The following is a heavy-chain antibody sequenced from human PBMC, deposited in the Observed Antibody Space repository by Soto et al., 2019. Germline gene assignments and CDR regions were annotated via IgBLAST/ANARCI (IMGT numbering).Heavy chain of an antibody. D-gene: IGHD3-9*01. J-gene: IGHJ4*02. V-gene: IGHV1-2*04. CDR3: ARGIDLLTGSGGFFDY. CDR1: GYTFTGYF. Sequence: QVQLVQSGAEVKKPGASVKVSCKASGYTFTGYFMHWVRQAPGQGLEWMGWINPTSGVTNFAQKFQGWVTMTRDTSIRTAYMELSGLKSDDTAVYYCARGIDLLTGSGGFFDYWGQGTLVTVSS. CDR2: INPTSGVT.